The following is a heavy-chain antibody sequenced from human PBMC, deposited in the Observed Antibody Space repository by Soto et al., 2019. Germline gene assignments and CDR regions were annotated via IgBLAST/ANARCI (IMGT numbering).Heavy chain of an antibody. D-gene: IGHD2-8*01. CDR2: INSSSSDS. V-gene: IGHV1-2*02. CDR3: ATEMATIKGFFDK. CDR1: GYTFTGYT. Sequence: QAHLVQSGAEVKKPGASVKVSCKASGYTFTGYTFHWVRQAPGQGLEWMAWINSSSSDSSFAPKIQGRVTVTMDAPSSTAYMELTRLRSDDTAVYYCATEMATIKGFFDKWGQGTHVAVSS. J-gene: IGHJ4*02.